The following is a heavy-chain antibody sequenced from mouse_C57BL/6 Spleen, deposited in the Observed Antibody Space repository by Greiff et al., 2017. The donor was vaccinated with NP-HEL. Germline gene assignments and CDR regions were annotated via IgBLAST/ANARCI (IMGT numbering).Heavy chain of an antibody. Sequence: VQLQESGAELARPGASVKLSCKASGYTFTSYGISWVKQRTGQGLEWIGEIYPRSGNTYYNEKFKGKATLTADKSSSTAYMELRSLTSEDSAVYFCAREGGYGGDYFDYWGQGTTLTVSS. V-gene: IGHV1-81*01. CDR1: GYTFTSYG. CDR2: IYPRSGNT. CDR3: AREGGYGGDYFDY. J-gene: IGHJ2*01. D-gene: IGHD3-1*01.